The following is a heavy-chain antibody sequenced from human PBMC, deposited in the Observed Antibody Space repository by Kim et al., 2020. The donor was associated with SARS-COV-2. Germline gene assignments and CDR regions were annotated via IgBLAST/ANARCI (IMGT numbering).Heavy chain of an antibody. J-gene: IGHJ5*02. CDR3: ARYYGSGTIYLGFDP. CDR1: GGSISSYY. CDR2: IYYSGST. Sequence: SETLSLTCTVSGGSISSYYWSWIRQPPGKGLEWIGYIYYSGSTNYNPSLKSRVTISVDTSKNQFSLKLSSVTAADTAVYYCARYYGSGTIYLGFDPWGQGTLVTVSS. V-gene: IGHV4-59*08. D-gene: IGHD3-10*01.